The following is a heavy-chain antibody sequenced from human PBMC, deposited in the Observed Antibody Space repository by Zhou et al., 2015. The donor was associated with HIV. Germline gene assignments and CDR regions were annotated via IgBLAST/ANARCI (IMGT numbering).Heavy chain of an antibody. J-gene: IGHJ4*02. CDR3: AKELLTGTMNPFDY. CDR1: GITFSTYG. Sequence: EVQLLESGGGLVQPGGSLRLSCAASGITFSTYGMSWVRQAPGKGLECVSSISGSGTSTYYADSVKGQFTISRDNSKNTLFLQMNSLRAEDTAVYYCAKELLTGTMNPFDYWGQGTLVTVSS. CDR2: ISGSGTST. V-gene: IGHV3-23*01. D-gene: IGHD1-7*01.